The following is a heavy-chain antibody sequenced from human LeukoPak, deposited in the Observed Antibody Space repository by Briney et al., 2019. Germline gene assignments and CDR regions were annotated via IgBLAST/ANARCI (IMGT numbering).Heavy chain of an antibody. CDR1: GGTFSSYA. V-gene: IGHV1-69*13. CDR3: ARVVRRALGYYFDY. CDR2: IIPIFGTA. D-gene: IGHD6-13*01. Sequence: GASVKVSCKASGGTFSSYAISWVRQAPGQGLEWMGGIIPIFGTANYAQKFQDRVTITADESTSTAYMELSSLRSEDTAVYYCARVVRRALGYYFDYWGQGTLVTVSS. J-gene: IGHJ4*02.